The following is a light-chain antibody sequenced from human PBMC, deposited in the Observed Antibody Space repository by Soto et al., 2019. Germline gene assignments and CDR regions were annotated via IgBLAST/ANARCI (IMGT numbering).Light chain of an antibody. CDR3: HQNSHWAIT. CDR1: QSVSSY. V-gene: IGKV3-11*01. CDR2: DAS. J-gene: IGKJ5*01. Sequence: EIVLTQSPATLSLSPGERATLSCRASQSVSSYLAWYQQKPGQAPRLLIYDASNRATGIPARFSGSGSGTDLTITSRSLEPVEFEFCHYHQNSHWAITFGQGTQLEIK.